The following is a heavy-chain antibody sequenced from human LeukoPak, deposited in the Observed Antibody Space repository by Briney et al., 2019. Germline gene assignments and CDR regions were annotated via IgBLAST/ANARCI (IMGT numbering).Heavy chain of an antibody. J-gene: IGHJ6*03. CDR2: IQYDGSNK. CDR3: AKDSQNRWELRVNYYYYYMDV. D-gene: IGHD1-26*01. CDR1: GFTFSSYS. V-gene: IGHV3-30*02. Sequence: GGSLTLSCATSGFTFSSYSMHWVRQPPGKGLEWVAFIQYDGSNKYYADSVKGRFTISRDNSKNTLYLQMNSLRAEDTAVYYCAKDSQNRWELRVNYYYYYMDVWGKGTTVTISS.